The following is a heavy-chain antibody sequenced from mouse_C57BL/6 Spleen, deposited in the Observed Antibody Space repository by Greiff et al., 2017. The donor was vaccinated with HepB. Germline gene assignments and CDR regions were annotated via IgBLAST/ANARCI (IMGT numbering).Heavy chain of an antibody. Sequence: VQLQQPGAELVKPGASVKKSCKASGYTFTSYWITWVKQRPGQGLEWIGDIYPGSGSTNYNEKFKSKATLTVDTSSSTAYMQLSSLTSEDSAVYYCARGGYYGTYFDVWGTGTTVTVSS. CDR2: IYPGSGST. D-gene: IGHD1-1*01. J-gene: IGHJ1*03. CDR3: ARGGYYGTYFDV. CDR1: GYTFTSYW. V-gene: IGHV1-55*01.